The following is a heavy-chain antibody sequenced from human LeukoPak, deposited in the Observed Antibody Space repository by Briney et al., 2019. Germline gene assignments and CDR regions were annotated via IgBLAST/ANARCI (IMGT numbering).Heavy chain of an antibody. CDR2: ISAYNGNT. CDR3: ARSMRYSYGSTNFDY. Sequence: ASVKVSCKASGYTFTSYGISWVRQAPGQGLEWMGWISAYNGNTNCAQKLQGRVTMTTDTSTSTAYMELRSLRSDDTAVYYCARSMRYSYGSTNFDYWGQGTLVTVSS. D-gene: IGHD5-18*01. J-gene: IGHJ4*02. V-gene: IGHV1-18*01. CDR1: GYTFTSYG.